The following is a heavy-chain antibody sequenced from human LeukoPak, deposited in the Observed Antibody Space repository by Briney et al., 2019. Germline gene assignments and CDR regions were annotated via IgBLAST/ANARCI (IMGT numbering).Heavy chain of an antibody. D-gene: IGHD4-23*01. CDR3: ARNSRVVSTSGLNY. Sequence: SVKVSCKISGGTFSSYPISWVRQAPGQGLEWMGEITPIFGTPDYAQNFQGRVTITADESTTTAYMELSSLRSEDTAIYYCARNSRVVSTSGLNYWGQGTLVTVSS. CDR2: ITPIFGTP. V-gene: IGHV1-69*13. J-gene: IGHJ4*02. CDR1: GGTFSSYP.